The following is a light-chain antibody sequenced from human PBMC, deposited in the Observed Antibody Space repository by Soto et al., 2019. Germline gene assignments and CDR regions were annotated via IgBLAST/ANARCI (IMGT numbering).Light chain of an antibody. V-gene: IGKV3-15*01. CDR2: SAS. CDR3: QQCHNWPYT. CDR1: QSVLTS. J-gene: IGKJ2*01. Sequence: EVVLTQSPATLSVSPGERATLFCRTSQSVLTSFAWYQQKPGQAPRLLIYSASVRLPGVPARFSGSGSGTEFTLTISSLQSEDSALYYCQQCHNWPYTFGQGTNLEIK.